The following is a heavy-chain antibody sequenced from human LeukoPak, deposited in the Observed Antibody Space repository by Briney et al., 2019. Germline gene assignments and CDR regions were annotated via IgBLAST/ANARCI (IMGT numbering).Heavy chain of an antibody. V-gene: IGHV4-34*01. D-gene: IGHD3-10*01. CDR2: INHSGST. CDR3: ARGFSYYYGSGSTRQGWFDP. J-gene: IGHJ5*02. Sequence: SDTLSLTCAVYVGSFSCYYWSWIRQPPGKGLEWIGEINHSGSTNYNLSLKSRVTISVDTYKNQFSLKLSSVTAADTAVYYCARGFSYYYGSGSTRQGWFDPWGQGTLVTVSS. CDR1: VGSFSCYY.